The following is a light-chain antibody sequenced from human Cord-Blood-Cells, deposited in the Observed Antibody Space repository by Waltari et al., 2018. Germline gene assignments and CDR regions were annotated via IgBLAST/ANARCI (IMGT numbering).Light chain of an antibody. V-gene: IGLV2-14*01. CDR3: SSYTSSSIL. Sequence: QSALTQPASVSGSPGQSITISCTATSSDVGGYNYVSWYQQHPGKAPKLMIYEVSNRPSGVSNRFSGSKSGNTASLTISGLQAEDEADYYCSSYTSSSILFGGGTKLTVL. J-gene: IGLJ3*02. CDR2: EVS. CDR1: SSDVGGYNY.